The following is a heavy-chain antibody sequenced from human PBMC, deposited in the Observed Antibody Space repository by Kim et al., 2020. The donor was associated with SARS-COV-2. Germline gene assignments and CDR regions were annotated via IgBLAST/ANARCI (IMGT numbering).Heavy chain of an antibody. CDR3: ARDPRLGPPPHYYGSGSYPSDWFDP. CDR1: GYTFTSYA. CDR2: INTNTGNP. J-gene: IGHJ5*02. V-gene: IGHV7-4-1*02. D-gene: IGHD3-10*01. Sequence: ASVKVSCKASGYTFTSYAMNWVRQAPGQGLEWMGWINTNTGNPTYAQGFTGRFVCSLDTSVSTAYLQISSLKAEDTAVYYCARDPRLGPPPHYYGSGSYPSDWFDPWGQGTLVTVSS.